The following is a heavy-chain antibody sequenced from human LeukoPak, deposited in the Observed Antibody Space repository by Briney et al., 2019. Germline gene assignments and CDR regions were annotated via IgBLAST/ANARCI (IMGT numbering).Heavy chain of an antibody. D-gene: IGHD3-22*01. CDR2: INSDGSST. CDR3: AREYYDSSGSPYFDY. CDR1: GFTFSSYW. V-gene: IGHV3-74*01. J-gene: IGHJ4*02. Sequence: GGSLRLSCAASGFTFSSYWMHWVRQAPGKGLVWVPRINSDGSSTTYGDSVKGRFTISRDNAKNTLYMYIHSLRAEDTAVYYCAREYYDSSGSPYFDYWGQGTLVTVSS.